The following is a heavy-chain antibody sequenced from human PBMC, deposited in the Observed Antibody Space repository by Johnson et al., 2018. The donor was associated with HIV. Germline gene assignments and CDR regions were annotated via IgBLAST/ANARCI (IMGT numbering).Heavy chain of an antibody. V-gene: IGHV3-20*04. CDR3: ASHGMVTADAFDI. CDR2: IHWNGGSP. D-gene: IGHD2-21*02. CDR1: GFSFDEYG. Sequence: VQLVESGGGVVRPGGSLRLSCAASGFSFDEYGMSWVRQAPGKGLEWVSGIHWNGGSPGYADSVKGRFTISRDNSKNSLYLHMNSLRDEDTALYYCASHGMVTADAFDIWGQGTKVTVSS. J-gene: IGHJ3*02.